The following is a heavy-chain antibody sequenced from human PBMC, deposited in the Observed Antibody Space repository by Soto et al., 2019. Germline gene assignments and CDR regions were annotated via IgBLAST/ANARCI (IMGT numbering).Heavy chain of an antibody. V-gene: IGHV3-23*01. CDR3: AKEGVYNWNDPFDY. CDR1: GFTFSTYA. CDR2: IGASGYFT. Sequence: EVHLLESGGGLVQPGGSLRLSCAASGFTFSTYALRWVRQAPGKGLEWVATIGASGYFTYYADSVKGRFTISRDYSQNTLYLQMHSLRAEDTAVYYCAKEGVYNWNDPFDYWGQGTLVTVSS. J-gene: IGHJ4*02. D-gene: IGHD1-1*01.